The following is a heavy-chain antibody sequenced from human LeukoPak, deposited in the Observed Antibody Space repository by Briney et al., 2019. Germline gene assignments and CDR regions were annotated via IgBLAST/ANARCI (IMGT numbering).Heavy chain of an antibody. CDR1: GFTFSRYG. CDR3: ANGYNYRDAFDI. J-gene: IGHJ3*02. V-gene: IGHV3-30*18. Sequence: GGSLRLSCAASGFTFSRYGMHWVRQAPGKGLEWVAVISYDGSNKYYADSVKGRFTISRDNSKNTLYLQMNSLRAEDTAVYYCANGYNYRDAFDIWGQGTMVTVSS. D-gene: IGHD5-24*01. CDR2: ISYDGSNK.